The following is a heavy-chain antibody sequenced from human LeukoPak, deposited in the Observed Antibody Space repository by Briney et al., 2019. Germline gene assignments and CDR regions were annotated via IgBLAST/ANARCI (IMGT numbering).Heavy chain of an antibody. V-gene: IGHV4-4*07. Sequence: SETLSLTCTVSGGSISSYYWSWIRQPAGKGLEWIGRIYTSGSTNYNPSLKSRVTMSVDTSKNQFSLKLSSVTAADTAVYYCARVPPGYSSSWFDIWGKGTTVTVSS. CDR2: IYTSGST. D-gene: IGHD6-13*01. CDR1: GGSISSYY. CDR3: ARVPPGYSSSWFDI. J-gene: IGHJ6*04.